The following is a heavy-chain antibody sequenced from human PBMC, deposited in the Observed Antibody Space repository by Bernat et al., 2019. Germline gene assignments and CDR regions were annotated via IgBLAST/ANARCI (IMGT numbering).Heavy chain of an antibody. D-gene: IGHD5-12*01. CDR1: GGSISSGGYY. Sequence: QVQLQESGPGLVKPSGTLSLTCAVSGGSISSGGYYWSWIRQHPGKGLEWIGYIYYSGSTYYNPSLKSRVTISVDTSKNQFSLKLSSVTAADTAVYYCARVGWAFGGYSGYDVSAFYMDVWGKGTTVTVSS. CDR3: ARVGWAFGGYSGYDVSAFYMDV. J-gene: IGHJ6*03. CDR2: IYYSGST. V-gene: IGHV4-31*11.